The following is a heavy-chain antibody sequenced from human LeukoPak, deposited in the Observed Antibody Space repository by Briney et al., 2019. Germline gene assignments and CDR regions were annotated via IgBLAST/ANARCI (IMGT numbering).Heavy chain of an antibody. D-gene: IGHD5-18*01. CDR2: ISARGDST. Sequence: GGSLRLSCAVSGFMFSSYAMNWVRQAPGKGLEWVSGISARGDSTYYADSVKGWFTISRDNSKNTVYLQMNSLRAEDTAVYYCAKTAMVTAFGIYWGQGTLVTVSS. CDR3: AKTAMVTAFGIY. V-gene: IGHV3-23*01. J-gene: IGHJ4*02. CDR1: GFMFSSYA.